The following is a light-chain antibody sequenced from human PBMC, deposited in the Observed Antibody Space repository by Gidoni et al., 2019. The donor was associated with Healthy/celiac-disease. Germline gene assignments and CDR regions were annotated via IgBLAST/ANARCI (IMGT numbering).Light chain of an antibody. V-gene: IGLV2-8*01. CDR2: ELR. CDR3: SSYAGSNNVV. Sequence: QSALTQPPYASGSARQSVTIACTGTSSDVRGYHYVSWYQQHPGKAPKLMNYELRKRPSGVPDRFSGSKSGNTASLTVSGLQAEDEADYYCSSYAGSNNVVFGGGTKLPVL. J-gene: IGLJ2*01. CDR1: SSDVRGYHY.